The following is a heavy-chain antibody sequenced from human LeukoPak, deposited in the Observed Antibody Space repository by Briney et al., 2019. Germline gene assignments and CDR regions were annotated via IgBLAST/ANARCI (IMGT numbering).Heavy chain of an antibody. CDR1: GYTFTNDY. J-gene: IGHJ4*02. V-gene: IGHV1-18*04. CDR2: ISAYNGNT. Sequence: ASVKVSCKASGYTFTNDYMHWVRQAPGQGLEWMGWISAYNGNTNYAQKLQGRVTMTTDTSTSTAYMELRSLRSDDTAVYYCARGVVAANTENFDYWGQGTLVTVSS. D-gene: IGHD5-12*01. CDR3: ARGVVAANTENFDY.